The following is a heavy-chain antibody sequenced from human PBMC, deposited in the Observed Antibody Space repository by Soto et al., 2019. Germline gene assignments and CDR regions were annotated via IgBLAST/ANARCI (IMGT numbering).Heavy chain of an antibody. Sequence: LSLTCAVYGGSFSGYYWSWIRQPPGKGLEWIGEINHSGSTNYNPSLKSRVTISVDTSKNQFSLKLSSVTAADTAVYYCARVFSDSSSFFDPWGQGTLVTVSS. CDR1: GGSFSGYY. CDR3: ARVFSDSSSFFDP. J-gene: IGHJ5*02. V-gene: IGHV4-34*01. CDR2: INHSGST. D-gene: IGHD6-13*01.